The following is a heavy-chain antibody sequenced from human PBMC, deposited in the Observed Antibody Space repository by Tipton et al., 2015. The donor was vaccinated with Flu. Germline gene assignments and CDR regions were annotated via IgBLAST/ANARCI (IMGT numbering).Heavy chain of an antibody. CDR2: IRHDGSDK. CDR3: AKDGWDTSGWYPFDY. D-gene: IGHD6-19*01. Sequence: SLRLPCVASGFRFSGYGMHWVRQAPGKGLEWVAFIRHDGSDKYYADSVKGRFTISRDDSKNALYLLISSLRPEDTAVYYCAKDGWDTSGWYPFDYWGQGTLVTVSP. CDR1: GFRFSGYG. V-gene: IGHV3-30*02. J-gene: IGHJ4*02.